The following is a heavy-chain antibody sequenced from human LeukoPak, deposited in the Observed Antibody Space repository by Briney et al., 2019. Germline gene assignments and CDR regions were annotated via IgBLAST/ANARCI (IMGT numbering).Heavy chain of an antibody. J-gene: IGHJ3*02. CDR3: ARTGGMATLYDAFDI. D-gene: IGHD5-24*01. CDR1: GYSISSGYY. Sequence: SETLSLTCAVSGYSISSGYYWGWIRQPPGKGLEWIGSIYHSGSTYYNPSLKSRVTISVDTSKHQFSLKLSSVTAADTAVYYCARTGGMATLYDAFDIWGQGTMVTVSS. V-gene: IGHV4-38-2*01. CDR2: IYHSGST.